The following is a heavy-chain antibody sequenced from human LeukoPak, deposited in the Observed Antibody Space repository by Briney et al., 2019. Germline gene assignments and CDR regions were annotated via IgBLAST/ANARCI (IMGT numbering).Heavy chain of an antibody. CDR3: ARGRVSSSTWYSTYYYYFYMDV. CDR2: VDHTGST. J-gene: IGHJ6*03. Sequence: GSLRLSCASSGFSFGDYSITWIRQPPGKGLEWIGYVDHTGSTNFNPSLNGRVSISRDTSKNLFSLRLRSVTAADTAVYFCARGRVSSSTWYSTYYYYFYMDVWGKGTTVTISS. V-gene: IGHV4-59*01. D-gene: IGHD1-1*01. CDR1: GFSFGDYS.